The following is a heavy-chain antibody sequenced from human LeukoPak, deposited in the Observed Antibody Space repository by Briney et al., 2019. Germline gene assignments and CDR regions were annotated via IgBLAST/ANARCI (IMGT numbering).Heavy chain of an antibody. D-gene: IGHD3-22*01. V-gene: IGHV3-9*01. J-gene: IGHJ4*02. CDR2: ISWNSGSI. CDR3: AMSSGYYYFDY. Sequence: SLRLSCAASGFTFDDYAMHWVRQAPGKGLERVSGISWNSGSIGYADSVKGRFTISRDNAKNSLYLQMNSLRAEDTALYYCAMSSGYYYFDYWGQGTLVTVSS. CDR1: GFTFDDYA.